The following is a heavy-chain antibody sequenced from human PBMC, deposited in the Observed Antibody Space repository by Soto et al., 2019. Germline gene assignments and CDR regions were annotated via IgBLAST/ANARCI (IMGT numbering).Heavy chain of an antibody. CDR3: ARGTDDAKIRFAP. D-gene: IGHD1-1*01. CDR1: GFTVSSNY. V-gene: IGHV3-53*01. J-gene: IGHJ5*02. CDR2: IHPGGDT. Sequence: GGSLRLSCAASGFTVSSNYMSWVRQAPGKGLEWVSSIHPGGDTFYADSVKGRFSFSRDNSKNTVYLQMNSLRVEDTAVYYCARGTDDAKIRFAPWGPGTPVTVSS.